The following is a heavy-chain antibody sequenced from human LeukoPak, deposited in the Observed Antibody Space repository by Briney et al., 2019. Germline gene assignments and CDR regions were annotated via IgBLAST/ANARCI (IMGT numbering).Heavy chain of an antibody. Sequence: TPSETLSLTCGVSGGSITSYYWSWIRQPAGKGLEWIGRFYPTGNTNYNPSLKSRVTMSVDTSKNQFSLKLSSVTAADTAVYYCAVVTAIQGDYFDYWGQGTLVTVSS. CDR1: GGSITSYY. J-gene: IGHJ4*02. V-gene: IGHV4-4*07. CDR2: FYPTGNT. CDR3: AVVTAIQGDYFDY. D-gene: IGHD2-21*02.